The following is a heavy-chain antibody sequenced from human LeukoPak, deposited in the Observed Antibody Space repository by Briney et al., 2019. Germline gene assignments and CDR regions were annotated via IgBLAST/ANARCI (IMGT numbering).Heavy chain of an antibody. CDR1: GSXXXYY. J-gene: IGHJ4*02. CDR3: ARGGGRGIDY. V-gene: IGHV4-59*08. CDR2: IYYSGST. D-gene: IGHD3-16*01. Sequence: GSXXXYYWSWXRXPPGKGLEWIGYIYYSGSTNYTPSLKIRVTISVDTSKNQFSLKLSSVTAADTAVYYCARGGGRGIDYWGQGTLVTVSS.